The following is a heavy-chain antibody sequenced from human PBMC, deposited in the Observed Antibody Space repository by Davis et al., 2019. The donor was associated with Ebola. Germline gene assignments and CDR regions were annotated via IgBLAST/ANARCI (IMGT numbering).Heavy chain of an antibody. CDR2: VHHTGGT. V-gene: IGHV4-59*01. J-gene: IGHJ5*02. CDR3: ATQYSNGWFDP. CDR1: GCSTSSYY. Sequence: SETLSLTCTVSGCSTSSYYWSWIRQPPGKGLEWFGYVHHTGGTEYNPSLKSRVTMSVDTSRSQFSMRLSSVTAADTAVYYCATQYSNGWFDPWGQGTLVTVSS. D-gene: IGHD4-11*01.